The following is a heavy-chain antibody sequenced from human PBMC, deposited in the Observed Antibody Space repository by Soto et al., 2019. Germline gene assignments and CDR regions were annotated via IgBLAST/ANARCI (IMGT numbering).Heavy chain of an antibody. J-gene: IGHJ5*02. D-gene: IGHD2-2*01. Sequence: QVQLVQSGAEVKKPGSSVKVSCKASGGTFSSYAISWVRQAPGQGLEWMGGIIPIFGTANYAQKFQGRVTITADESTSTAYMELSSLRSEDTAVYYWARSGYCISPSCYGGVWFDPWGQGTLVTVSS. CDR1: GGTFSSYA. V-gene: IGHV1-69*12. CDR3: ARSGYCISPSCYGGVWFDP. CDR2: IIPIFGTA.